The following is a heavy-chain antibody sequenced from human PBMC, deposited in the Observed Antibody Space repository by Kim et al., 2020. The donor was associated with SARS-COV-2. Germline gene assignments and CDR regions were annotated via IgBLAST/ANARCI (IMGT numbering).Heavy chain of an antibody. D-gene: IGHD3-10*01. CDR2: ISDGGATK. CDR3: AKDAENTYGSSYFDC. Sequence: GGSLRLSCAASGFTFSNYAISWVRQAPGKGLEWVSAISDGGATKHYADSVKGRFTVSRDNSRNTLYLQMNSLRAEDTAIYYCAKDAENTYGSSYFDCWGQGTLVNVSS. CDR1: GFTFSNYA. J-gene: IGHJ4*02. V-gene: IGHV3-23*01.